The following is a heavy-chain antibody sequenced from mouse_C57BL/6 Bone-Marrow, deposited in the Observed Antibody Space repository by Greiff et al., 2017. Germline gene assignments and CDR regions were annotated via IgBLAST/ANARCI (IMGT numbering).Heavy chain of an antibody. CDR3: VGATVVYFDY. CDR2: ICPGDGDT. D-gene: IGHD1-1*01. V-gene: IGHV1-82*01. CDR1: GYAFSSSW. J-gene: IGHJ2*01. Sequence: QVQLKQSGPELVKPGASVKISCKASGYAFSSSWMNWVKQRPGKGLEWIGRICPGDGDTNYNGKFKGKATLTADKSSSTAYMQLSSLTSEDSAVYVCVGATVVYFDYWVQGTTLTVSS.